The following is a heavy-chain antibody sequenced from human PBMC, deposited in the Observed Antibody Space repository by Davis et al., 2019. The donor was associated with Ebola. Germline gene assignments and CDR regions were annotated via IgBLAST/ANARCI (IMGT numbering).Heavy chain of an antibody. Sequence: GESLKISCAASGFTFSGYAMHWVRQAPGKGLEWVAVISYDGSNKYYADSVKGRFTISRDNSKNTQYLQMNSLRAEDTAVYYCVKGPRVYSSSSLVYWGQGTLVTVSS. CDR3: VKGPRVYSSSSLVY. V-gene: IGHV3-30*04. CDR2: ISYDGSNK. J-gene: IGHJ4*02. D-gene: IGHD6-6*01. CDR1: GFTFSGYA.